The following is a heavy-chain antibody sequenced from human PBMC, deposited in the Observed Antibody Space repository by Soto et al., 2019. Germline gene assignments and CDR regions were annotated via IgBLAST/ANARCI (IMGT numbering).Heavy chain of an antibody. D-gene: IGHD2-15*01. CDR1: GDSVSSNSAT. Sequence: QTLSLTCAISGDSVSSNSATRNWIRQSPSRGLEWLGRTYYRSQWYYDYAVSVKSRISINPDTSKNQFSLQLDSLTPEDTAVYFCVRLIGNSWLDQWGQGTLVTVSS. J-gene: IGHJ4*02. CDR3: VRLIGNSWLDQ. CDR2: TYYRSQWYY. V-gene: IGHV6-1*01.